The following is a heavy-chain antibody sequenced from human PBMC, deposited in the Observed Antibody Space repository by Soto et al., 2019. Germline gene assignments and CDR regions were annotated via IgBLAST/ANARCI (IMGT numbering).Heavy chain of an antibody. J-gene: IGHJ4*02. CDR3: SRLGAGGDDRDSPPYYLDS. D-gene: IGHD3-16*01. CDR1: GFTFSGSA. V-gene: IGHV3-73*02. Sequence: EVQLVESGGGLVQPGGSVIISCAASGFTFSGSAIHWVRQASGKGLQWLGRIKTRSYNYATAYTASLKGRFTISRDDSKNTAYLQMNSLKTANTAVYFCSRLGAGGDDRDSPPYYLDSWGQGTLVTVSS. CDR2: IKTRSYNYAT.